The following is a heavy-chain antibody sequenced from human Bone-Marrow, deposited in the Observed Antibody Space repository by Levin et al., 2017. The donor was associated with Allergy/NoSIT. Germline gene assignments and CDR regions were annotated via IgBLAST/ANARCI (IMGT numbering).Heavy chain of an antibody. V-gene: IGHV3-30*18. CDR1: GFSFRSFG. J-gene: IGHJ4*02. CDR3: AKDVVFGTSSWSLDV. Sequence: GGSLRLSCAASGFSFRSFGMHWVRQAPGKGLEWVAVISYDESDKFYADSVKGRFTISRDNTKNTLYLQMNSLRSEDAAVYYCAKDVVFGTSSWSLDVWGQGTLVTVSS. D-gene: IGHD6-13*01. CDR2: ISYDESDK.